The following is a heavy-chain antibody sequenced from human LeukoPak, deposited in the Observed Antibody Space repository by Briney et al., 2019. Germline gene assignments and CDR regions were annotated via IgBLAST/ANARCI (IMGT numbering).Heavy chain of an antibody. D-gene: IGHD4-17*01. CDR1: GFTFSSYG. V-gene: IGHV3-30*18. CDR2: ISYDGSNK. J-gene: IGHJ4*02. CDR3: AKGGTTVTTEFDY. Sequence: GGSLRLSCAASGFTFSSYGMHWVRQAPGKGLEWVAVISYDGSNKYYADSVKGRFTISRDNSKNTLYLQMNSLRAEDTAVYYCAKGGTTVTTEFDYWGQGTLVTVSS.